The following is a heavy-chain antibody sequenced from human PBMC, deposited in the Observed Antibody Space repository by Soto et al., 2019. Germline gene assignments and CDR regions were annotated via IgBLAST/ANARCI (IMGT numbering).Heavy chain of an antibody. CDR3: AWSSRQFVQ. CDR1: GFTFSYAW. Sequence: EVQLVESGGGLVKPGGSLRLSCAASGFTFSYAWMSWVRQTPGKGLEVVGRIRSKTAGGATEYAAPVKGRFTISRDDSENMMYLQKNSLKIEDTAIYYCAWSSRQFVQWGQGTLVTVSS. V-gene: IGHV3-15*01. J-gene: IGHJ4*02. CDR2: IRSKTAGGAT. D-gene: IGHD3-10*01.